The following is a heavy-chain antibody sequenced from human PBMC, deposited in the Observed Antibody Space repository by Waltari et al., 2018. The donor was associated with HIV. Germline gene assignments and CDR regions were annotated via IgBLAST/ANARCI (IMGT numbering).Heavy chain of an antibody. D-gene: IGHD6-13*01. V-gene: IGHV4-34*01. CDR2: INRSGNT. CDR1: GGSFSGYY. CDR3: ARDPWFGSSSVYYYYGMDV. J-gene: IGHJ6*02. Sequence: QVQLQQRGAGLLKPSETMSLTCAVNGGSFSGYYWSWLRQPPGKGLEWIGEINRSGNTNYNPSLKSRVTISVDTSKNQFSLKLSSVTAADTAVYYCARDPWFGSSSVYYYYGMDVWGQGTTVTVSS.